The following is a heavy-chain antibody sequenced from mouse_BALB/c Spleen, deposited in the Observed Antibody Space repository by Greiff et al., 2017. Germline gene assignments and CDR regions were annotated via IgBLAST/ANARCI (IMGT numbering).Heavy chain of an antibody. Sequence: QVQLKQPGAELVKPGASVKLSCKASGYTFTSYWMHWVKQRPGQGLEWIGEINPSNGRTNYNEKFKSKATLTVDKSSSTAYMQLSSLTSEDSAVYYCASPEGGIDYWGQGTTRTVSS. CDR2: INPSNGRT. CDR3: ASPEGGIDY. V-gene: IGHV1S81*02. CDR1: GYTFTSYW. J-gene: IGHJ2*01.